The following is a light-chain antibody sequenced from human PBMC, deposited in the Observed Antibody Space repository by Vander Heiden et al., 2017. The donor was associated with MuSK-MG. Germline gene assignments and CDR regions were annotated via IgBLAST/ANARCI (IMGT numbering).Light chain of an antibody. J-gene: IGKJ4*02. CDR3: KQGIQPRT. CDR2: LGS. V-gene: IGKV2-28*01. CDR1: QSLLHSNGYNY. Sequence: DIVMPQSPPSLPVTPGVPASISCRSSQSLLHSNGYNYVEWYLQKPGQSPQLLIYLGSKRAGGVPDRCSSRGSGTDITLNSSRVEAEDVGVYCCKQGIQPRTFGEGTKVEIK.